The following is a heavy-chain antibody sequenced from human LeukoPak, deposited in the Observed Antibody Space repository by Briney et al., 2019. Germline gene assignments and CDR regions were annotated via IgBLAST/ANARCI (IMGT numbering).Heavy chain of an antibody. J-gene: IGHJ3*02. CDR1: GFTFDDYG. Sequence: PGGSLRLSCAASGFTFDDYGMSWVRQAPGKGLEWVSGINWNGGSTGYADSVKGRFTISRDNAKNSLYLQMNSLRAEDTALYYCARGIDYGANWDAFDIWGQGTMVTVSS. CDR2: INWNGGST. D-gene: IGHD4-23*01. V-gene: IGHV3-20*04. CDR3: ARGIDYGANWDAFDI.